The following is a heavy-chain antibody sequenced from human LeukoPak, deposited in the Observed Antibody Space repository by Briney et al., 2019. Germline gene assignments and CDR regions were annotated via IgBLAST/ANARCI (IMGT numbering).Heavy chain of an antibody. CDR3: ARAKIVVVPAANPSWFDP. Sequence: SEILSLTCTVSGGSISSSSYYWGWIRQPPGKGLEWIGSIYYSGSTYYNPSLKSRVTISVDTSKNQFSLKLSSVTAADTAVYYCARAKIVVVPAANPSWFDPWGQGTLVTVSS. D-gene: IGHD2-2*01. CDR2: IYYSGST. CDR1: GGSISSSSYY. V-gene: IGHV4-39*07. J-gene: IGHJ5*02.